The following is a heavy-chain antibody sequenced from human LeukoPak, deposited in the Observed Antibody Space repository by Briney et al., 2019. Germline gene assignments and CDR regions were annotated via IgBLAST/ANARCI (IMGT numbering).Heavy chain of an antibody. V-gene: IGHV5-51*01. CDR2: IYPDDSDT. CDR1: RYTFTTYW. J-gene: IGHJ2*01. CDR3: ARLGGDTYYFGSASYPNWYFDL. Sequence: GESLKISCQAPRYTFTTYWIGWVRQMPGKGLDCMGIIYPDDSDTTYSPSFQGQVTISADKSFSTAYLQWSSLKASDTAIYYCARLGGDTYYFGSASYPNWYFDLWGRGTLVTVSS. D-gene: IGHD3-10*01.